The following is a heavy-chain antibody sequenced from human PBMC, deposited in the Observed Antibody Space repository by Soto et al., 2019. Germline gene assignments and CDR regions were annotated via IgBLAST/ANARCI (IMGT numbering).Heavy chain of an antibody. V-gene: IGHV1-69*01. CDR3: ARHRTPRYSYGMDV. CDR1: GVTFNSYG. Sequence: QVQLVQSGAEVKKPGSSVKVSCNASGVTFNSYGINWVRQAPGQGLEWMGGIIPLSGTANYAQKFQGRVTIPADEPTRTAHMELSSLRSEDTAVYYCARHRTPRYSYGMDVWGQGTTVIVSS. D-gene: IGHD2-15*01. CDR2: IIPLSGTA. J-gene: IGHJ6*02.